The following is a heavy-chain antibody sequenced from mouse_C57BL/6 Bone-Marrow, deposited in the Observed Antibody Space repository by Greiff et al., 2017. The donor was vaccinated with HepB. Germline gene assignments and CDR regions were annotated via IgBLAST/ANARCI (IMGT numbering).Heavy chain of an antibody. CDR2: IYPSDSET. V-gene: IGHV1-61*01. CDR1: GYTFTSYW. Sequence: QVQLQQPGAELVRPGSSVKLSCKASGYTFTSYWMAWVKQRPGQGLEWIGNIYPSDSETHYNQKFKDKATLTVDKSSSTAYMQLSSLTSEDSAVYYCARSDGSSHFDYWGQGTTLTVSS. J-gene: IGHJ2*01. CDR3: ARSDGSSHFDY. D-gene: IGHD1-1*01.